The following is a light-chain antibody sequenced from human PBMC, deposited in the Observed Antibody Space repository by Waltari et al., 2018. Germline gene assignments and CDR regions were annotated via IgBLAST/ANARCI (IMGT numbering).Light chain of an antibody. CDR2: RVS. V-gene: IGKV2-30*02. Sequence: VVMTQPPLSLPVTLGQPASISCKSSQSLVHSDGNTHLNWFQQRPGQSPRRLIYRVSNRDSGVPDRFSGSGSGTDFTLKISRVEAEDVGVYNCMQGTHWPYTFGQGTKLDIK. CDR1: QSLVHSDGNTH. CDR3: MQGTHWPYT. J-gene: IGKJ2*01.